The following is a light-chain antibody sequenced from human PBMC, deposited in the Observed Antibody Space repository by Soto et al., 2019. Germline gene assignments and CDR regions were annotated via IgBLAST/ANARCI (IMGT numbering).Light chain of an antibody. CDR2: DNI. CDR3: GTWDSSLSAYV. V-gene: IGLV1-51*01. Sequence: QSVLTQPPSVSAAPGQKVPISCSGSSSNIGNNYVSWYQQLPGTAPKLLIYDNIKRPSGIPDRFSGSKSGTSATLGITGLQTGDEADYYCGTWDSSLSAYVFGTGTKLTVL. J-gene: IGLJ1*01. CDR1: SSNIGNNY.